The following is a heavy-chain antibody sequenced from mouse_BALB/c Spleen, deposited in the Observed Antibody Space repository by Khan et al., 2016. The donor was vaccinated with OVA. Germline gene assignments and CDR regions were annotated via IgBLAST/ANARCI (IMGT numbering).Heavy chain of an antibody. V-gene: IGHV3-2*02. CDR2: ISYSGNT. Sequence: EVQLQESGPGLVKPSQSLSLICTVTGYSITSDYAWNWIRQFPGNKLEWMGFISYSGNTKYNPSLKSRISITRDTSKHQFFLQLNSVTTEDRATYYCAKVYGGDFDYWGQGTTLTVSS. J-gene: IGHJ2*01. D-gene: IGHD1-1*01. CDR1: GYSITSDYA. CDR3: AKVYGGDFDY.